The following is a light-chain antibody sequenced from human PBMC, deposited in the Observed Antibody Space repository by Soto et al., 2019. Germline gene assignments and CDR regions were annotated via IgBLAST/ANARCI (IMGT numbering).Light chain of an antibody. J-gene: IGKJ2*01. CDR1: QAITND. CDR2: AAS. CDR3: LQDFNVPFT. V-gene: IGKV1-6*01. Sequence: AIQMTQSPSSLSASVGDRVTITCRASQAITNDLAWYQQKPGTAPKVLISAASSLQTGVPSRFSGRGSGTDFTLTISSLQPEDFATYYCLQDFNVPFTFGQGTKLEVK.